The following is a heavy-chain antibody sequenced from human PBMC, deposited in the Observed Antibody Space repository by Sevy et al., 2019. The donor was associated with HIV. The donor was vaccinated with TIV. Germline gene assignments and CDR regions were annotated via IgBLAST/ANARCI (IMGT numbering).Heavy chain of an antibody. J-gene: IGHJ6*02. V-gene: IGHV1-69*04. CDR2: IIPILGIA. D-gene: IGHD3-16*01. Sequence: ASVKVSCKASGGTFSSYAISWVRQAPGQGLEWMGRIIPILGIANYAQKFQGRVTITADKSTSTAYMELSSLRSEDTAVYYCVRVGGHNYYGMDVWGQGTTVTVSS. CDR1: GGTFSSYA. CDR3: VRVGGHNYYGMDV.